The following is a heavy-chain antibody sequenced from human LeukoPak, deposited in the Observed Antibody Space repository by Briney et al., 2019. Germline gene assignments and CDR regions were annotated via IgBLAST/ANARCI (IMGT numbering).Heavy chain of an antibody. J-gene: IGHJ5*02. CDR1: GYSISSGYY. CDR3: ARANWGSSGWFDP. V-gene: IGHV4-61*03. CDR2: IYYTGST. Sequence: SETLSLTCTVSGYSISSGYYWGWIRQPPGKGLEWIGYIYYTGSTNYNPSLKSRVTISVDTSKNHFSLKLSSVTAADTAVYYCARANWGSSGWFDPWGQGTLVTVSS. D-gene: IGHD7-27*01.